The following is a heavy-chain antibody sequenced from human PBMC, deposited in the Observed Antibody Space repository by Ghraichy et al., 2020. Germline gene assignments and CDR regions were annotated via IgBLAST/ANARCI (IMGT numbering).Heavy chain of an antibody. CDR3: AVNRGFRLTQYYFDY. CDR2: ISSSSSTI. CDR1: GFTFSSYS. V-gene: IGHV3-48*02. D-gene: IGHD3-10*01. J-gene: IGHJ4*02. Sequence: GGSLRLSCAASGFTFSSYSMNWVRQAPGKGLEWVSYISSSSSTIYYADSVKGRFTISRDNAKNSLYLQMNSLRDEDTAVYYCAVNRGFRLTQYYFDYWGQGTLVTVSS.